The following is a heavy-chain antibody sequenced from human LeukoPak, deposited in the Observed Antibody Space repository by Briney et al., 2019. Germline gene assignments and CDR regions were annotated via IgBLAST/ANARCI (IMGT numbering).Heavy chain of an antibody. J-gene: IGHJ3*02. Sequence: PSETLSLTCAVYGGSFSGYYWSWIRQPPGKGLEWIGEINHSGSTNYNPSLKSRVTISVDTSKNQFSLKLSSVTAADTAVYYCARGSITMIVGPTGWAFDIWGQGTTVTVSS. CDR2: INHSGST. V-gene: IGHV4-34*01. D-gene: IGHD3-22*01. CDR3: ARGSITMIVGPTGWAFDI. CDR1: GGSFSGYY.